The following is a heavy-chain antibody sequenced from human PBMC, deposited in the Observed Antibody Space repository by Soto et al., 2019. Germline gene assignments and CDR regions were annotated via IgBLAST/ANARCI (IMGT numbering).Heavy chain of an antibody. Sequence: SETLSLTCAVYGGSFSSYYWSWIRQSPGKGLEWIGEINHSGSTNYNPSLKSRVTISVDTSKNQFSLNLTSVTAADTAVYYCARGYYLGYCSSTSCYSYFNYWGQGTLVTVSS. CDR3: ARGYYLGYCSSTSCYSYFNY. CDR2: INHSGST. J-gene: IGHJ4*02. V-gene: IGHV4-34*01. CDR1: GGSFSSYY. D-gene: IGHD2-2*01.